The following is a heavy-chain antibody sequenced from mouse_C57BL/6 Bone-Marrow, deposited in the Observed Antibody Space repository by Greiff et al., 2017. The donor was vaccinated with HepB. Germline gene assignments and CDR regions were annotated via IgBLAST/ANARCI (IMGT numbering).Heavy chain of an antibody. D-gene: IGHD1-1*01. J-gene: IGHJ3*01. V-gene: IGHV1-74*01. Sequence: QVQLQQPGAELVKPGASVKVSCKASGYTFTSYWMHWVKQRPGQGLEWIGRIHPSDSDTNYNQKFKGKATLTVDKSSSTAYMQLSSLTSEDSAVYYCAIRAIYCYGGWFSWFAYWGQGTLVTVSA. CDR2: IHPSDSDT. CDR3: AIRAIYCYGGWFSWFAY. CDR1: GYTFTSYW.